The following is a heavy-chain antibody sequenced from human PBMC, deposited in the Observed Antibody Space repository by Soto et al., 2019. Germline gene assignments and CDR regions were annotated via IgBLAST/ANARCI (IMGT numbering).Heavy chain of an antibody. CDR3: ARQGYCTNGVCHSPGWFDP. V-gene: IGHV4-31*03. Sequence: SETLSLTCTVSGGSISSGGYYWSWIRQHPGKGLEWIGYIYYSGSTYYNPSLKSRVTISVDTSKNQFSLKLSSVTAADTAVYYCARQGYCTNGVCHSPGWFDPWGQGTLVTVSS. CDR2: IYYSGST. D-gene: IGHD2-8*01. J-gene: IGHJ5*02. CDR1: GGSISSGGYY.